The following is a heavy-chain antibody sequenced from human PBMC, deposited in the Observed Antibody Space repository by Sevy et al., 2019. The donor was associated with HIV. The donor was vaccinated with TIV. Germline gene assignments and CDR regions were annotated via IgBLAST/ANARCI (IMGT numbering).Heavy chain of an antibody. CDR1: GFTFSNAW. CDR3: TAIVVLPAEL. Sequence: GGSLRLSCVASGFTFSNAWMSWVRQAPGKGLEWVGRVKSKTDGATTDYAAPVKGRFTISRDDSENTLYLQMNSLKTEDSAVYYCTAIVVLPAELWGRGTLVTVSS. D-gene: IGHD2-2*01. V-gene: IGHV3-15*01. CDR2: VKSKTDGATT. J-gene: IGHJ4*02.